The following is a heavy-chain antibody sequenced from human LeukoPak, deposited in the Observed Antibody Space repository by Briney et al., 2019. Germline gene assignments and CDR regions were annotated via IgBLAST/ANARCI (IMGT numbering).Heavy chain of an antibody. Sequence: GGSLRLSCAASGFTFSNSWMSWVRQAPGMGLEFVANIKQDGSEMYYVDSVKGRFTISRDNAKNSLYLQMNSLRVEDTAVYYCASGNHFDYWGQGILVTVSS. CDR2: IKQDGSEM. V-gene: IGHV3-7*01. D-gene: IGHD1-14*01. CDR1: GFTFSNSW. J-gene: IGHJ4*02. CDR3: ASGNHFDY.